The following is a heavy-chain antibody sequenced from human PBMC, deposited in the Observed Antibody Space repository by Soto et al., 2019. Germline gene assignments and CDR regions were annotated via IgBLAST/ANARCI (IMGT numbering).Heavy chain of an antibody. D-gene: IGHD3-10*01. V-gene: IGHV1-69*02. Sequence: QVQLVQSGAEVKKPGSSVKVSCKASGGTFSSYTISWVRQAPGQGLEWMGRIIPILGIANYAQKFQGRVTXTXDXXTSTAYMELSSLRSEDTAVYYCASYYYGSGSRMDVWGQGTTVTVSS. CDR2: IIPILGIA. J-gene: IGHJ6*02. CDR3: ASYYYGSGSRMDV. CDR1: GGTFSSYT.